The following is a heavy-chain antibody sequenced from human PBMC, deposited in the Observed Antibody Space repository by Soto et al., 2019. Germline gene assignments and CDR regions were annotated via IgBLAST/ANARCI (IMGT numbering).Heavy chain of an antibody. Sequence: SQTLSLTCTVSGGSISNYLWSWIRQPPGKGLEWIGDFFYGGNTNYNPSLRSRVTFSVDTSKSQFSLKLNSVTAADTAVYYCARARGVLIMRDFDYWGQGTLVTVSS. V-gene: IGHV4-59*01. CDR2: FFYGGNT. D-gene: IGHD3-10*01. J-gene: IGHJ4*02. CDR1: GGSISNYL. CDR3: ARARGVLIMRDFDY.